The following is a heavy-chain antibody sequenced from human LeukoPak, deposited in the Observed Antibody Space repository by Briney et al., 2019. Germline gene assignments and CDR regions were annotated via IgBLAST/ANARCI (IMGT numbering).Heavy chain of an antibody. Sequence: GESLKISCKGSGYSFTSYWIGWVRQMPGKGLEWMGIIYPGDSDTRYSPSFQGQVTISADKSISTAYLQWSSLKASDTAMYYCAREEEYCGGDCYSAFDYWGQGTLVTVSS. CDR2: IYPGDSDT. J-gene: IGHJ4*02. D-gene: IGHD2-21*02. CDR1: GYSFTSYW. V-gene: IGHV5-51*01. CDR3: AREEEYCGGDCYSAFDY.